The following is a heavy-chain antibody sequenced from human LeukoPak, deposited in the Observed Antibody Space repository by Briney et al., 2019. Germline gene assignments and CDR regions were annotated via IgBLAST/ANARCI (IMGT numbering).Heavy chain of an antibody. CDR2: ISAYNGNT. CDR3: ARATGLLWFGELLDPVDY. D-gene: IGHD3-10*01. J-gene: IGHJ4*02. CDR1: GYTFTSYG. Sequence: ASVKVSCKASGYTFTSYGISWVRQAPGQGLEWMGWISAYNGNTNYAQKLQGRDTMTTDTSTSTAYMELRSLRSDDTAVYYCARATGLLWFGELLDPVDYWGQGTLVTVSS. V-gene: IGHV1-18*01.